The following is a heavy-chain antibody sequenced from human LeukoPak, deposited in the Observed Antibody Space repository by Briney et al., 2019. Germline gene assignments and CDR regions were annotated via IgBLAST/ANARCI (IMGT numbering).Heavy chain of an antibody. CDR1: GDSINNNNYY. Sequence: SETLSLTCTVSGDSINNNNYYWGWIRQPPGKGLEWIGEINHSGSTNYNPSLKSRVTISVDTSKNQFSLKLSSVTAADTAVYYCARHLRDSSSPVNWFDPWGQGTLVTVSS. CDR2: INHSGST. D-gene: IGHD6-6*01. J-gene: IGHJ5*02. CDR3: ARHLRDSSSPVNWFDP. V-gene: IGHV4-39*07.